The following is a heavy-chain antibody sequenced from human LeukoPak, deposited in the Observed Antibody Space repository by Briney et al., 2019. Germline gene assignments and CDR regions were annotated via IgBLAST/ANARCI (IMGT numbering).Heavy chain of an antibody. Sequence: PSETLSLTCTVSGGSISSYYWSWIRQPPGKGLKWIGYIYYSGSTNYNPSLKSRVTISVDTSKNQFSLKLSSVTAADTAVYYCARVGSSSWYNWFDPWGQGTLVTVSS. CDR3: ARVGSSSWYNWFDP. CDR1: GGSISSYY. J-gene: IGHJ5*02. V-gene: IGHV4-59*01. CDR2: IYYSGST. D-gene: IGHD6-13*01.